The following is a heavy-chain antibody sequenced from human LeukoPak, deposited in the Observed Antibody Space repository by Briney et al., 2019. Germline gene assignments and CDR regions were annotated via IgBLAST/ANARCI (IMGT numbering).Heavy chain of an antibody. CDR2: MNPNSGNT. Sequence: ASVKVSCKASGYTFTSYDINWVRQATGQGLEWMGWMNPNSGNTGYAQKLQGRVTMTTDTSTSTAYMELRSLRSDDTAVYYCARGDSSGYYRTFDYWGQGTLVTVSS. V-gene: IGHV1-8*02. CDR1: GYTFTSYD. J-gene: IGHJ4*02. D-gene: IGHD3-22*01. CDR3: ARGDSSGYYRTFDY.